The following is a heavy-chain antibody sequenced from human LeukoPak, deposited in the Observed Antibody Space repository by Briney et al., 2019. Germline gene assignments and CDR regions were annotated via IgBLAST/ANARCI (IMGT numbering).Heavy chain of an antibody. V-gene: IGHV3-23*01. CDR3: ANRDVTYFDY. D-gene: IGHD2-21*02. CDR1: GFTFSSYG. CDR2: ISGSGGST. J-gene: IGHJ4*02. Sequence: HPGGSLRLSCAASGFTFSSYGMHWVRQAPGKGLEWVSAISGSGGSTYYADSVKGRFTISRDNSKNTLYLQMNSLRAEDTAVYYCANRDVTYFDYWGQGTLVTVSS.